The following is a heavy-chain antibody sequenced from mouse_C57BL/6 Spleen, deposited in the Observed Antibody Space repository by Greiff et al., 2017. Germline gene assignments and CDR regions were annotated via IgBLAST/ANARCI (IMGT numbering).Heavy chain of an antibody. CDR2: IYPGDGDT. D-gene: IGHD4-1*01. J-gene: IGHJ2*01. V-gene: IGHV1-82*01. Sequence: QVQLKQSGPELVKPGASVKISCKASGYAFSSSWMNWVKQRPGKGLEWIGRIYPGDGDTNYNGKFKGKATLTADKSSSTAYMQLSSLTSEDSAVYFCARSNWDAPFDYWGQGTTLTVSS. CDR1: GYAFSSSW. CDR3: ARSNWDAPFDY.